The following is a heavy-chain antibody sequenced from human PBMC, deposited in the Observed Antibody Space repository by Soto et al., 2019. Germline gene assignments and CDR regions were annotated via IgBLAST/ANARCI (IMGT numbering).Heavy chain of an antibody. CDR1: GFTFSSYE. V-gene: IGHV3-48*03. CDR2: ISSSGSTI. D-gene: IGHD3-3*01. CDR3: ARDRRDFWSGYYKNYYYYYGMDV. Sequence: PGGSLRLSCAASGFTFSSYEMNWVRQAPGKGLEWVSYISSSGSTIYYADSVKGRFTISRDNAKNSLYLQMNSLRAEDTAVYYCARDRRDFWSGYYKNYYYYYGMDVWGQGTTVTVSS. J-gene: IGHJ6*02.